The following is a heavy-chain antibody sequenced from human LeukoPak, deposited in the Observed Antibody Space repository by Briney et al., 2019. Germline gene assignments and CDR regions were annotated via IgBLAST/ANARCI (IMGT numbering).Heavy chain of an antibody. D-gene: IGHD3-16*01. Sequence: KSGGSLRLSCTASGFTFRDVWMTWVRQAPGKGLEWVGRIQNITDGGTTDYAAFVRGRFTISRDDSKNTLYLQLNSLKTEDTAVYYCTSTLGYWGQGTLVTVSS. V-gene: IGHV3-15*01. CDR3: TSTLGY. J-gene: IGHJ4*02. CDR1: GFTFRDVW. CDR2: IQNITDGGTT.